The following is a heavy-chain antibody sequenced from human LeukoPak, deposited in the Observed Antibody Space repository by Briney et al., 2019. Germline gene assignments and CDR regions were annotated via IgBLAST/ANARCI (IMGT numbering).Heavy chain of an antibody. CDR2: IYHSGST. J-gene: IGHJ4*02. CDR3: ARGGRKPSQGHFDY. Sequence: PSETLSLTCAVSGGSISSGGYSWSWIRQPPGKGLEWIGYIYHSGSTYYNPSLKSRVTISVDRSKNQFSLKLSSVTAADTAVYYCARGGRKPSQGHFDYWGQGTLVTVSS. CDR1: GGSISSGGYS. V-gene: IGHV4-30-2*01.